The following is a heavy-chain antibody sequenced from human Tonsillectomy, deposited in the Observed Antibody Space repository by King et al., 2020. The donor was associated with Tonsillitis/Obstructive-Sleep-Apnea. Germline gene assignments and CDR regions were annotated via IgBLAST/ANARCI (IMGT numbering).Heavy chain of an antibody. V-gene: IGHV4-4*02. CDR1: GGSITNGFW. CDR3: ASSSGWYKLDY. D-gene: IGHD6-19*01. CDR2: INHSGST. J-gene: IGHJ4*02. Sequence: QLQESGPGLVNPSGTLSLTCAVSGGSITNGFWWGWVRQPPGKALEWIGDINHSGSTNFNPSLNIRVTMSVDKSKNQFSLKVSSVTAADTAVYYCASSSGWYKLDYWGQGTLVTVSS.